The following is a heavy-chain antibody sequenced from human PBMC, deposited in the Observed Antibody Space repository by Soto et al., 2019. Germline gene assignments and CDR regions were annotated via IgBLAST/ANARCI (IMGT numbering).Heavy chain of an antibody. D-gene: IGHD3-3*01. CDR2: IYPGDPDT. Sequence: PGESLKISCKGSGYSFTTHWIGWVRQIPWKGLEWMGIIYPGDPDTRYSPSFQGQVTISADKSISTAYLQWSSLTASDTAMYYCACFPICGSADAFDAWGKGTMVTVSS. J-gene: IGHJ3*01. CDR3: ACFPICGSADAFDA. CDR1: GYSFTTHW. V-gene: IGHV5-51*01.